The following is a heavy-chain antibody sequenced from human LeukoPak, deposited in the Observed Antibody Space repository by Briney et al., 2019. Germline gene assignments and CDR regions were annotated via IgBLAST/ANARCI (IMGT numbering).Heavy chain of an antibody. J-gene: IGHJ5*02. Sequence: PSETLSLTCTVPGGSISSYYWSWIRQPPGKGLEWIGYIYSSGSTNYNPSLKSRVTISVDTSKNQFSLKLSSVTAADTAVYYCARQKNYDSSGYFYKWFDPWGQGTLVTVSS. CDR3: ARQKNYDSSGYFYKWFDP. V-gene: IGHV4-59*08. CDR1: GGSISSYY. CDR2: IYSSGST. D-gene: IGHD3-22*01.